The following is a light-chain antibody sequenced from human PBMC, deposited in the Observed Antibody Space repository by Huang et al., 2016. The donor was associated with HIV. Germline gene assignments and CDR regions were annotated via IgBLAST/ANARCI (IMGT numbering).Light chain of an antibody. CDR3: QQYNNWPRT. CDR1: QSVGSN. J-gene: IGKJ1*01. CDR2: GAS. Sequence: EIVMTQSPATLSVSPGERATLSCRASQSVGSNLAWYKQKPGQAPRLLIYGASTRATGIPARFSGSGSGTEFTRTISSLQSEDFAFYYCQQYNNWPRTFGQGTKVEIK. V-gene: IGKV3-15*01.